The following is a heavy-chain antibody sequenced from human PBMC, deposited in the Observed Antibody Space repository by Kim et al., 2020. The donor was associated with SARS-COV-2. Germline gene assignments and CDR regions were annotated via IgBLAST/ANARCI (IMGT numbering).Heavy chain of an antibody. CDR2: IYYSGST. J-gene: IGHJ4*02. CDR3: ARRDPTMIDH. CDR1: GGSISSSSYY. Sequence: SETLSLTCTVSGGSISSSSYYWGWIRQPPGKGLEWIGSIYYSGSTYYNPSLKSRVTISVDTSKNQFSLKLSSVTAADTAVYYCARRDPTMIDHWGQGTLVTVSS. D-gene: IGHD3-22*01. V-gene: IGHV4-39*01.